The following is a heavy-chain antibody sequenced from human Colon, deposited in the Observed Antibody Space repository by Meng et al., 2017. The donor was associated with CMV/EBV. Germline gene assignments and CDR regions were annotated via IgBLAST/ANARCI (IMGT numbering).Heavy chain of an antibody. CDR1: GGSISSSSYF. Sequence: GSLRLSCTVSGGSISSSSYFWVWIRQSPGKGLEWIGYIYYNGSTNFNPSLKSRVTLSVDTSKNQFSLKLTSVTAADTAVYYCAATKGYCSSTTCYWSWFDPWGQGTLVTVSS. V-gene: IGHV4-61*05. J-gene: IGHJ5*02. CDR2: IYYNGST. D-gene: IGHD2-2*01. CDR3: AATKGYCSSTTCYWSWFDP.